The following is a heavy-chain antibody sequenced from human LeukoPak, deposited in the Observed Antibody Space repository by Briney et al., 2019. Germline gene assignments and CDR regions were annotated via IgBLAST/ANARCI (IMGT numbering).Heavy chain of an antibody. CDR3: AMNVLRYFDWLLDDYYMDV. V-gene: IGHV1-2*06. Sequence: ASVKVSCKASGYTFTGYYMHWVRQAPGQGLEWMGRINPNSGGTNYAQKFQGRVTMTRDTSISTAYMELSRLRSDDTAVCYCAMNVLRYFDWLLDDYYMDVWGKGTTVTVSS. CDR1: GYTFTGYY. CDR2: INPNSGGT. D-gene: IGHD3-9*01. J-gene: IGHJ6*03.